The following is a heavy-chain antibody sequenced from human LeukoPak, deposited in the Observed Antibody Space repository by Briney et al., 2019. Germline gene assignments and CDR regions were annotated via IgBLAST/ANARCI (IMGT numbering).Heavy chain of an antibody. D-gene: IGHD3-3*01. CDR3: ARDHFDFWSGYSATYFDY. V-gene: IGHV1-2*02. CDR2: INPNSGGT. Sequence: GASVKVSCKASGYTFTGYYMQWVRQAPGQGLEWMGWINPNSGGTNYAQKFQGRVTMTRDPSISTAYMELSRLSSDDTAVYYCARDHFDFWSGYSATYFDYWGQGTLVTVSS. CDR1: GYTFTGYY. J-gene: IGHJ4*02.